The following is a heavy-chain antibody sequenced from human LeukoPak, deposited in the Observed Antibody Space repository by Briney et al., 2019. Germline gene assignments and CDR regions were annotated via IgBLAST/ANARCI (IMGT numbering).Heavy chain of an antibody. V-gene: IGHV1-8*01. CDR1: GYTFTSND. J-gene: IGHJ5*02. Sequence: GASVKVSCKASGYTFTSNDINWVRQAAGQGLEWMGWMNPHNGNAGYAQKFQGRVTMTRDTSISTAYMELTSLTSDDSAVYYCARIPQRVPHNWFDPWGQGTLVTVPS. CDR3: ARIPQRVPHNWFDP. D-gene: IGHD1-1*01. CDR2: MNPHNGNA.